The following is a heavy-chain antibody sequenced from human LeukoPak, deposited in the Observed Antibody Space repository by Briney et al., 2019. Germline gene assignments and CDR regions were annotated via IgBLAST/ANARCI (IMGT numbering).Heavy chain of an antibody. CDR1: GFTVSRNY. D-gene: IGHD3-10*01. Sequence: GGSLRLSCAASGFTVSRNYMSWVRQAPGKGLEWVSVLYSGGSTNYADSVKGRFTISRDNSKNTLYLQMNSLRAEDTAVYYCAKGITMVRGVIISLGYMDVWGKGTTVTISS. V-gene: IGHV3-53*05. CDR2: LYSGGST. J-gene: IGHJ6*03. CDR3: AKGITMVRGVIISLGYMDV.